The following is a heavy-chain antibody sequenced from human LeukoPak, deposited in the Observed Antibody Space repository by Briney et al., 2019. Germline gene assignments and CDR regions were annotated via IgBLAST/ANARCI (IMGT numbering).Heavy chain of an antibody. V-gene: IGHV3-23*01. CDR1: GFTFSSYA. D-gene: IGHD2-15*01. J-gene: IGHJ4*02. Sequence: GGSLRLSCAASGFTFSSYAMSWVRQAPGKGLEWVSAISGSGGSTYYADSVKGRFTIPRDNSKNTLYLQMNSLRAEDTAVYYCAPLGYCSGGSCYPFDYWGQGTLVTVSS. CDR3: APLGYCSGGSCYPFDY. CDR2: ISGSGGST.